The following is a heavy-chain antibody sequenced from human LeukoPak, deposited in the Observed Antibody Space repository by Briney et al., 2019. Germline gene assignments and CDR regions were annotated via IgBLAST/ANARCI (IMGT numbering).Heavy chain of an antibody. D-gene: IGHD6-13*01. V-gene: IGHV3-7*03. CDR1: GFAFSSYW. Sequence: PGGSLRLSCAASGFAFSSYWMSWVRQAPGKGLEWVANIKQDGSEIYYVDSVKGRFTIARDNAKNSLYLQMNSLRAEDTALYYCAKDPRREQQLATFDYWGQGTLVTVSS. J-gene: IGHJ4*02. CDR3: AKDPRREQQLATFDY. CDR2: IKQDGSEI.